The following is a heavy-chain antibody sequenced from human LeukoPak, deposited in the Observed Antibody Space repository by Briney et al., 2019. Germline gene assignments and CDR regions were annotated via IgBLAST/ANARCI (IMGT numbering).Heavy chain of an antibody. D-gene: IGHD6-19*01. V-gene: IGHV3-74*01. CDR1: GFSFSSYW. CDR2: INTDGGST. CDR3: ARGGSGWVFDS. Sequence: GGSLRLSCAASGFSFSSYWMHWVRQAPAQGLVWVSRINTDGGSTTYADSVKGRFTISRDNAKNTLYLQMNSLRAEDTAVYYCARGGSGWVFDSWGQGTLVTVSS. J-gene: IGHJ4*02.